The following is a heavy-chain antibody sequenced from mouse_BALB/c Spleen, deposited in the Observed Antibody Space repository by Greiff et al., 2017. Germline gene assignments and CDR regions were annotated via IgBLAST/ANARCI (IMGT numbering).Heavy chain of an antibody. CDR3: GREDYGSSLSLYYYAMDY. V-gene: IGHV1-37*01. CDR2: INPYNGDT. J-gene: IGHJ4*01. D-gene: IGHD1-1*01. Sequence: EVQLQQSGPELVKPGASVKISCKASGYSFTGYFMNWVKQSHGKSLEWIGRINPYNGDTFYNQKFKGKATLTVDKSSSTAHMELLSLTSEDSAVYYCGREDYGSSLSLYYYAMDYWGQGTSVTVSS. CDR1: GYSFTGYF.